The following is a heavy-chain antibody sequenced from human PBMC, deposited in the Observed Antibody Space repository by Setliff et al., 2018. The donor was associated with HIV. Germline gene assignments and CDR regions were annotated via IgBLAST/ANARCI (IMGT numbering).Heavy chain of an antibody. V-gene: IGHV4-59*11. CDR3: ASTSMGMTRKPIWYYHMDV. CDR1: GGSIGNLY. Sequence: SETLSLTCTVSGGSIGNLYWTWIRQPSGRGLEWIGYVYSTGSTKYNPSLKSRATMSDDTSKNQISLTLTSVSAADTAVYYCASTSMGMTRKPIWYYHMDVWGHGITVTVSS. CDR2: VYSTGST. J-gene: IGHJ6*03. D-gene: IGHD7-27*01.